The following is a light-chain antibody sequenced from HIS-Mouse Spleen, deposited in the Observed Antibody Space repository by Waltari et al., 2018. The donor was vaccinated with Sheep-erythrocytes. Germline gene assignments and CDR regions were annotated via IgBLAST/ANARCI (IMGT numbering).Light chain of an antibody. CDR1: SSAVGSYNL. CDR2: EGS. Sequence: QSALTQPASVSGSPGPSLTISCTGPSSAVGSYNLVSWSQQHPGKAPKLMIYEGSKRPSGVSKRFAGSKSGNTASLTISGLQAEDEADYYCCSYAGSSTFHVVFGGGTKLTVL. V-gene: IGLV2-23*03. CDR3: CSYAGSSTFHVV. J-gene: IGLJ2*01.